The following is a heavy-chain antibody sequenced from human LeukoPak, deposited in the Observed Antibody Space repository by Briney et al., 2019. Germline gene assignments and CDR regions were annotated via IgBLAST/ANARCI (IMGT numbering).Heavy chain of an antibody. Sequence: GGSLRLSCAASGFTVSSNYMSWVRQAPGKGLGWVSVIYSGGSTYYADSVKGRFTISRDNSKNTLYLQMNSLRAEDTAVYYCARHSSGWYGLDYWGQGTLVTVSS. CDR3: ARHSSGWYGLDY. CDR1: GFTVSSNY. D-gene: IGHD6-19*01. J-gene: IGHJ4*02. CDR2: IYSGGST. V-gene: IGHV3-66*04.